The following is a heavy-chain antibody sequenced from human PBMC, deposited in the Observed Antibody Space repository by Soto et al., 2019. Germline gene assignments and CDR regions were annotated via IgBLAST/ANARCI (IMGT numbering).Heavy chain of an antibody. CDR2: IYYSGST. CDR3: ARSGGYYDSSGYYDY. J-gene: IGHJ4*02. CDR1: GGSVSSGSYY. Sequence: QVQLQESGPGLVKPSETLPLTCTVSGGSVSSGSYYWSWIRQPPGKGLEWIGYIYYSGSTNYNPSLKSRVTISVDTSKNQFSLKLSSVTAADTAVYYCARSGGYYDSSGYYDYWGQGTLVTVSS. D-gene: IGHD3-22*01. V-gene: IGHV4-61*01.